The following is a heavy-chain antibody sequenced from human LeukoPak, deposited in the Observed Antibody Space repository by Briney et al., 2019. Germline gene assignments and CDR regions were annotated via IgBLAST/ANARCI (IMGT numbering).Heavy chain of an antibody. J-gene: IGHJ5*02. CDR3: ARAHQLLPAYNWFDP. CDR1: GGSISSSNW. Sequence: SGTLSLTCAVSGGSISSSNWWSWVRQPPGKGLEWIGYIYYSGSTYYNPSLKSRVTISVDTSKNQFSLKLSSVTAADTAVYYCARAHQLLPAYNWFDPWGQGTLVTVSS. CDR2: IYYSGST. D-gene: IGHD2-2*01. V-gene: IGHV4-4*02.